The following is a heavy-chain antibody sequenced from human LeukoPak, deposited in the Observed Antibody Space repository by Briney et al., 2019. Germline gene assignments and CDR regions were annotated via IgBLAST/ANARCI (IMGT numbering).Heavy chain of an antibody. J-gene: IGHJ1*01. CDR2: IRSKAYGGTT. CDR3: TRQEQWLVRVYFQH. V-gene: IGHV3-49*04. Sequence: GGSLRLSCTASGFTFGDYAMSWVRQAPGKGLERVGFIRSKAYGGTTQYAASVKGRFTISRDDSKRIAYLQMNSLKTEDTAVYYCTRQEQWLVRVYFQHWGQGTLVTVSS. CDR1: GFTFGDYA. D-gene: IGHD6-19*01.